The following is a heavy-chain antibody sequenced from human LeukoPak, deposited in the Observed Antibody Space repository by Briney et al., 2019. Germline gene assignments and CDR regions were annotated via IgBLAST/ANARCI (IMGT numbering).Heavy chain of an antibody. V-gene: IGHV3-33*01. J-gene: IGHJ4*02. CDR3: ASGENLGYCSSTSCYSLDY. D-gene: IGHD2-2*02. Sequence: GGSLRLSCAASGFTFSSYGMHWVRQAPGKGLEWVAVIWYDGSNKYYADSVKGRFTIFRDNSKNTLYLQMNSLRAEDTAVYYCASGENLGYCSSTSCYSLDYWGQGTLVTVSS. CDR1: GFTFSSYG. CDR2: IWYDGSNK.